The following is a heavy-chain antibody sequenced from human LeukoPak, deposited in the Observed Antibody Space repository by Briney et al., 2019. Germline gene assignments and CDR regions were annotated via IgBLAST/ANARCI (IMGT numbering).Heavy chain of an antibody. V-gene: IGHV3-11*01. D-gene: IGHD6-13*01. CDR1: GFTFSDYY. Sequence: GGSLRLSCAASGFTFSDYYMNWIRQAPGKGLEWVSSISSSGSTTNYADSAKGRFTISRDNAKNSLYSQMNSLRAEDTAVYYCARKDGHTSSWSFDYWGQGTLVTVSS. CDR2: ISSSGSTT. CDR3: ARKDGHTSSWSFDY. J-gene: IGHJ4*02.